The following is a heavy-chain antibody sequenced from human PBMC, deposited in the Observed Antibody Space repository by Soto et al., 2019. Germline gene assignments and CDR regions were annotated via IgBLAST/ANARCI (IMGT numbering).Heavy chain of an antibody. CDR3: ARDPGMVYALSYYYYYGMDV. J-gene: IGHJ6*02. CDR2: ISAYNGNT. V-gene: IGHV1-18*01. Sequence: APVKVSCEASGDSFTSYGSSWARQAPGQGLEWMGWISAYNGNTNYAQKLQGRVTVTTDTSTSTAYMELRSLRSDDTAVYYCARDPGMVYALSYYYYYGMDVWGQGPTVTVSS. D-gene: IGHD2-8*01. CDR1: GDSFTSYG.